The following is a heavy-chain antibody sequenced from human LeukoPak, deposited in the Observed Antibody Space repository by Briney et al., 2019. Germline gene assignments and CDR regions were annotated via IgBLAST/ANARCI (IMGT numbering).Heavy chain of an antibody. J-gene: IGHJ4*02. D-gene: IGHD3-9*01. CDR2: INPSGGST. Sequence: ASVKVSCKASGYTFTTYYVHWVRQAPGQGLEWMGIINPSGGSTSYAHKFQGRVTMTRETSTSTVYMELSSLRSEDTAVYYCARGSVLNDILTGFDYWGQGTLVTVSS. V-gene: IGHV1-46*01. CDR1: GYTFTTYY. CDR3: ARGSVLNDILTGFDY.